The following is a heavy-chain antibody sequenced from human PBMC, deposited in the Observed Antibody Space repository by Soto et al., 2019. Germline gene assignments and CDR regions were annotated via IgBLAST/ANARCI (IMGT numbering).Heavy chain of an antibody. CDR3: APTSAPDVMDV. J-gene: IGHJ6*02. V-gene: IGHV3-30*03. Sequence: QVQLVESGGGVVHPGRSLRLSCAASGFTFSSYGMHWVRQAPGKGLEWVAVISYDGSKKDYEDSVKGRFTISRDNSKNTLYLQMNTLSAEDSGVYYCAPTSAPDVMDVWGQGSTVTVSS. CDR1: GFTFSSYG. CDR2: ISYDGSKK.